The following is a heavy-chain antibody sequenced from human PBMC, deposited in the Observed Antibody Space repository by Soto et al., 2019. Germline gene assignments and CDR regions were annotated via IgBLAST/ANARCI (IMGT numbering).Heavy chain of an antibody. CDR3: ARDDRLRFPIDY. Sequence: SVKVYCKASGYTLTGYGSSWVRQAPGQGLEWMGWISAYNGNTNYAQKLQGRVTMTTDTSTSTAYMELRSLRSDDTAVYYCARDDRLRFPIDYWGQGTLVTVSS. J-gene: IGHJ4*02. V-gene: IGHV1-18*01. CDR1: GYTLTGYG. D-gene: IGHD3-3*01. CDR2: ISAYNGNT.